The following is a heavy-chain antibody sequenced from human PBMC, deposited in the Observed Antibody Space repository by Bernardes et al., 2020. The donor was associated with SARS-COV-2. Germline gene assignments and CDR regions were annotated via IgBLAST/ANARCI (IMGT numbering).Heavy chain of an antibody. CDR1: GYTFTSYG. CDR2: ISAYNGNT. CDR3: ARGTVTTKLSYGMDV. D-gene: IGHD4-17*01. J-gene: IGHJ6*02. Sequence: ASVKVSCKASGYTFTSYGISWVRQAPGQGLEWMGWISAYNGNTNYAQKLQGRVTMTTDTSTSTAYMELRSLRSDDTAVYYCARGTVTTKLSYGMDVWGQGTTVTVSS. V-gene: IGHV1-18*01.